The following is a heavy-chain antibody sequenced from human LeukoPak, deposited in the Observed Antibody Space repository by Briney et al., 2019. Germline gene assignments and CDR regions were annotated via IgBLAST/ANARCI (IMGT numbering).Heavy chain of an antibody. CDR2: IYYSGST. Sequence: SETLSLTCTVSGGPISSYYWSWIRQPPGKGLEWIGYIYYSGSTNYNPSLKSRVTISVDISKNQFSLKLTSVTAADTAVYYCARGGNSGYDYPFDYWGQGTLVTVSS. V-gene: IGHV4-59*01. CDR1: GGPISSYY. CDR3: ARGGNSGYDYPFDY. D-gene: IGHD5-12*01. J-gene: IGHJ4*02.